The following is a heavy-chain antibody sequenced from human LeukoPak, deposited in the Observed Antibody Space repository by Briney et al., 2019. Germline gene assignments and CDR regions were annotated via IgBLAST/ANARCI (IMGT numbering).Heavy chain of an antibody. CDR2: IYYSGST. J-gene: IGHJ4*02. CDR1: GGSISSSSYY. Sequence: SETLSLTCTVSGGSISSSSYYLGWIRQPPGKGLEWIGSIYYSGSTYYNPPLKSRVTISVDTSKNQFSLKLSSVTAADTAVYYCARRRGYSYGPFDYWGQGTLVTVSS. D-gene: IGHD5-18*01. CDR3: ARRRGYSYGPFDY. V-gene: IGHV4-39*01.